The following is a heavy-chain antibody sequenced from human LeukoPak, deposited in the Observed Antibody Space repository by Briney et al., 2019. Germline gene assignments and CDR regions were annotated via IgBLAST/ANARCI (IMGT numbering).Heavy chain of an antibody. CDR2: ISAYNGKT. Sequence: ASVKVSCKASGYTFTNYAIIWVRQAPGQGLEWMAYISAYNGKTEYAQKIRGRVTLTTDTSTNTAYMELSSLRSDDTAVYYCAREFWCNDNNCYLSSFDIWGQGTVVTVSS. D-gene: IGHD1-20*01. J-gene: IGHJ3*02. CDR3: AREFWCNDNNCYLSSFDI. V-gene: IGHV1-18*01. CDR1: GYTFTNYA.